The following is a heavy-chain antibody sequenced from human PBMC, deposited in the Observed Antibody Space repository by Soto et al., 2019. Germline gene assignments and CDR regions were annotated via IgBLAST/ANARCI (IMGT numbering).Heavy chain of an antibody. CDR1: GFTFSDYW. Sequence: EVQLVESGGGLVQPGGSLRLSCAASGFTFSDYWMSWVRQAPGKGLEWVANIKQDGSVKYYVDSVKGRFTIPRDNAKNSLYLEMNSLRAEDTAVYYCARLAYCSSTSCLLFFDYWGQGTLVTVSS. J-gene: IGHJ4*02. CDR2: IKQDGSVK. D-gene: IGHD2-2*01. CDR3: ARLAYCSSTSCLLFFDY. V-gene: IGHV3-7*01.